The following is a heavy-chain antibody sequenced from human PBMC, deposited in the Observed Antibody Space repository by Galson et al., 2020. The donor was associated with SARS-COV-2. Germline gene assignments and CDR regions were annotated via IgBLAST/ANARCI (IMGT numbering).Heavy chain of an antibody. J-gene: IGHJ4*02. CDR3: ARDRILTGSFDY. CDR2: ISYDESNK. CDR1: GFTFSDHA. D-gene: IGHD3-9*01. V-gene: IGHV3-30*19. Sequence: GGSLRLSCAASGFTFSDHAMHWVRQAPGKGLEWVAAISYDESNKYYADSVKGRFTISRDNSKNTLYLQMNSLRAEDTAVYYCARDRILTGSFDYWGQGTLGTGSS.